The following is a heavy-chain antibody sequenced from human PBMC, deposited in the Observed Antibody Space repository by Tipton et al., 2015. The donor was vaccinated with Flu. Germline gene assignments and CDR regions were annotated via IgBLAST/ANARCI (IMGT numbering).Heavy chain of an antibody. J-gene: IGHJ6*02. CDR2: ISWNSGGI. D-gene: IGHD1-26*01. V-gene: IGHV3-9*01. CDR3: AKDRATYLGSASFYYYYGMDV. Sequence: SLRLSCAASGFTFDDYAMHWVRQAPGKGLEWVSGISWNSGGIGYADSVKGRFTISRDNAKNSLYLQMNSLRAEDTALYYCAKDRATYLGSASFYYYYGMDVWGQGTTVTVSS. CDR1: GFTFDDYA.